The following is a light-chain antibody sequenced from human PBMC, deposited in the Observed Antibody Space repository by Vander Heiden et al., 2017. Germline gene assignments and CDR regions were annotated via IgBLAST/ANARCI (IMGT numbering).Light chain of an antibody. Sequence: DIQMTQPPSTLSASVGARVTITCRASQSISSWLAWYQQKPGKAPKLLIYKASSLESGVPSRFSGSGSGTEFTLTISSLQPDDFATYYCQQYNSYPWTFGQGTKVEIK. CDR1: QSISSW. J-gene: IGKJ1*01. CDR3: QQYNSYPWT. V-gene: IGKV1-5*03. CDR2: KAS.